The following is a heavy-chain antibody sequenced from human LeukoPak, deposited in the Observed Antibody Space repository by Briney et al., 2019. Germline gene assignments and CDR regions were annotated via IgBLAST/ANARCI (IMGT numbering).Heavy chain of an antibody. J-gene: IGHJ4*02. CDR1: GYTFTGYY. V-gene: IGHV1-2*02. CDR3: ARVEQQWPRPPLYYFHY. Sequence: ASVKVSCKASGYTFTGYYMHWVRQAPGQGLEWMGWINPNSGGTNYAQKFQGRVTMTRDTSISTAYMELSRLRSDDTAVYYCARVEQQWPRPPLYYFHYWGQGTLVTVSS. D-gene: IGHD6-19*01. CDR2: INPNSGGT.